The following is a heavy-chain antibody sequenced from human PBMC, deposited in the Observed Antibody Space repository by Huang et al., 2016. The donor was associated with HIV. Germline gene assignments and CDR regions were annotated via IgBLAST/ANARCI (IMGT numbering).Heavy chain of an antibody. Sequence: LQLQESGPGLVKSSETLSLICTVSVGSISSSSYYWGWIRQPPGKGPEWIGSIYYSGNTYYNPPLKSRVTNSVDTSKNQFSLKVNSVTAADTAVYYCARHGRVAGHYYNNMDVWGRGTTVTVSS. J-gene: IGHJ6*02. CDR3: ARHGRVAGHYYNNMDV. D-gene: IGHD6-19*01. V-gene: IGHV4-39*01. CDR2: IYYSGNT. CDR1: VGSISSSSYY.